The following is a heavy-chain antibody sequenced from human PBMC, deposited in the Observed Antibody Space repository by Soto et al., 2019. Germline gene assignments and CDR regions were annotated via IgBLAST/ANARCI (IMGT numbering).Heavy chain of an antibody. CDR2: IWYDGSNK. CDR3: ARNSRMVLAADAFDI. J-gene: IGHJ3*02. D-gene: IGHD2-15*01. Sequence: PGGSLRLSCAASGFSISTYGMHWVRQAPGKGLEWVALIWYDGSNKYYADSVKGRFTISRDNSKSTLYLQMHSLRAEDTAVYFCARNSRMVLAADAFDIWGQGTMVTVSS. V-gene: IGHV3-33*01. CDR1: GFSISTYG.